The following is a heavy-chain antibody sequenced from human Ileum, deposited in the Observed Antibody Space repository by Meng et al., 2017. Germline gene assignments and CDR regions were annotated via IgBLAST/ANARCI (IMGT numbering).Heavy chain of an antibody. CDR1: GFTISSYA. J-gene: IGHJ4*02. CDR3: AKTLMATIGHLDY. D-gene: IGHD5-24*01. Sequence: GESLKISCAASGFTISSYAMSWVRQAPGKGLEWVSAISGSGGSTYYADSVKGRFTISRDNSKNTLYLQMNSLRAEDTAVYYCAKTLMATIGHLDYWGQGTLVTVSS. V-gene: IGHV3-23*01. CDR2: ISGSGGST.